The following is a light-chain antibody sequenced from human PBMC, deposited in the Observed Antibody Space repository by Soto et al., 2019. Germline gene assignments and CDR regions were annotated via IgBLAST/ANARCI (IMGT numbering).Light chain of an antibody. J-gene: IGKJ1*01. Sequence: VRVTKHRATVAGSVGDGGTISCGASQAIDSWLAWYQQRPGKPPNLLIYKASTWASGVPSSFSGSGSGTEFTLTITILQPDDFATYCCQQYDSHSSTFGQGTRVEI. CDR2: KAS. CDR3: QQYDSHSST. CDR1: QAIDSW. V-gene: IGKV1-5*03.